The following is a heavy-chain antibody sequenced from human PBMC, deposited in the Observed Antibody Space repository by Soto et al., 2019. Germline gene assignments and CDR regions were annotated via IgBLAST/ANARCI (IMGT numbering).Heavy chain of an antibody. CDR3: AREMGWELLLGMDV. Sequence: QVQLVQSGAEVKKPGSSVKVSCKASGGIFSSYAISWVRQAPGQGLEWMGGIIPIFGTANYAQKFQGRVTITADKSTSTAYMELSSLRSEDTAVYYCAREMGWELLLGMDVWGQGTTVTVSS. J-gene: IGHJ6*02. V-gene: IGHV1-69*06. D-gene: IGHD1-26*01. CDR2: IIPIFGTA. CDR1: GGIFSSYA.